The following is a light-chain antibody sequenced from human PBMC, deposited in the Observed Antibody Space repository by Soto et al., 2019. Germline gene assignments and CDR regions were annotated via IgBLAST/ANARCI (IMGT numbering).Light chain of an antibody. Sequence: DSVLTQSPGTLSLSPGERATLSCRASQSISSSYLAWYQQKPGQAPSLLIYGASSRATGIPDRFSGSGSGTDFTLTISRLEPEDFAVYYCQQYGSSPRTFGQGTKVDIK. J-gene: IGKJ1*01. CDR3: QQYGSSPRT. CDR2: GAS. V-gene: IGKV3-20*01. CDR1: QSISSSY.